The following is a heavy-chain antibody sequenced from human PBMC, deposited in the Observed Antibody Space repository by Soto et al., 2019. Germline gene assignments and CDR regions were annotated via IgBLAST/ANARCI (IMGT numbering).Heavy chain of an antibody. Sequence: SVKVSCKASGYTFTGYYMHWVRQAPGQGLEWMGWINPNSGGTNYAQKFQGRVTMTRDTSISTAYMELSRLRSDDTAVYYCARDRSYYYDSSGYGDAFDIWGQGTMVTVSS. V-gene: IGHV1-2*02. CDR3: ARDRSYYYDSSGYGDAFDI. D-gene: IGHD3-22*01. J-gene: IGHJ3*02. CDR1: GYTFTGYY. CDR2: INPNSGGT.